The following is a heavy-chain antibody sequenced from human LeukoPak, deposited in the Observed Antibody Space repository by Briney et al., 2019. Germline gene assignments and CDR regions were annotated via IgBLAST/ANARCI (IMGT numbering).Heavy chain of an antibody. Sequence: EPSETLSLTCIVSGGSISSRYWNWIRQPAGKGLEWIGRIYASGSTKYNPSLKSRVTISVDTSKNQFSLKLSSVTAADTAVYYCARSWIESSGWYQWGQGTLVTVSS. J-gene: IGHJ4*02. CDR1: GGSISSRY. CDR2: IYASGST. V-gene: IGHV4-4*07. D-gene: IGHD6-19*01. CDR3: ARSWIESSGWYQ.